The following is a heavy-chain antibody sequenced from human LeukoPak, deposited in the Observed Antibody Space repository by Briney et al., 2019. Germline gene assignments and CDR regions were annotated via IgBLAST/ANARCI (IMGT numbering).Heavy chain of an antibody. J-gene: IGHJ3*02. Sequence: GGSLRLSCAASGFTFSSYGMHWVRQAPGKGLEWVAFIRYDGSNKYYADSVKGRFTISRDNSKNTLYLQMNSPRAEDTAVYYCARSRPPYYDILTGYSNPDAFDIWGQGTMVTVSS. V-gene: IGHV3-30*02. CDR1: GFTFSSYG. CDR2: IRYDGSNK. D-gene: IGHD3-9*01. CDR3: ARSRPPYYDILTGYSNPDAFDI.